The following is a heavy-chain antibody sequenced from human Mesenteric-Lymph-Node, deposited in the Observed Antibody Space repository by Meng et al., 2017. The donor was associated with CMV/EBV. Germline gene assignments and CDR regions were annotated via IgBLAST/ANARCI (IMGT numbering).Heavy chain of an antibody. CDR1: GGSISSSRYF. Sequence: GSLRLSCTVSGGSISSSRYFWGWIRQPPGKGLEWIGNIYYSGNTYFNPSLKSRVTISIDSSKNQFSLKLSSVIAADTAFYYCARVPIAAVVPTTPNCFDPWGQGTLVTVSS. V-gene: IGHV4-39*07. CDR2: IYYSGNT. J-gene: IGHJ5*02. CDR3: ARVPIAAVVPTTPNCFDP. D-gene: IGHD2-15*01.